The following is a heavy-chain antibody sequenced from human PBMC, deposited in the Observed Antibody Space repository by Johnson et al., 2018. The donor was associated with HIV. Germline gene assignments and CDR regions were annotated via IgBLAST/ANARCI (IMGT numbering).Heavy chain of an antibody. J-gene: IGHJ3*02. Sequence: QVQLVESGGGLVQPRGSLRLSCAASGFTFSSYGMHWVRQAPGQGLEWVAFIRYDGSNKYYADSVKGRFTISRDNSTNPLYLQMNRLIAEDTALYYCAKLFLTTDAVDIWGQGTMVTVSS. CDR1: GFTFSSYG. V-gene: IGHV3-30*02. D-gene: IGHD3-22*01. CDR2: IRYDGSNK. CDR3: AKLFLTTDAVDI.